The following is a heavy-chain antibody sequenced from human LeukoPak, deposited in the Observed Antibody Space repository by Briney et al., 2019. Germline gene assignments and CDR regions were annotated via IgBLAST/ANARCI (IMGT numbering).Heavy chain of an antibody. CDR1: GYTFTSYG. J-gene: IGHJ4*02. V-gene: IGHV1-18*01. Sequence: ASVKVSCKASGYTFTSYGISWVRQAPGQGREWMGWISAYNGNTNYAQKLQGRVTMTTDTSTSTAYMELRSLRSDDAAVYYCARDRGAFSGSYDLDYWGQGTLVTVSS. CDR2: ISAYNGNT. D-gene: IGHD1-26*01. CDR3: ARDRGAFSGSYDLDY.